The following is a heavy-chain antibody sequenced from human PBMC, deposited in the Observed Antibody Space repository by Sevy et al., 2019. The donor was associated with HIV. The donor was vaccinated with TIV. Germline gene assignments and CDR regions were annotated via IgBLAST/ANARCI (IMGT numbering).Heavy chain of an antibody. Sequence: GGSLRLSCAASGFTVSSNYMSWVRQAPGKGLEWVSVIYSGGSTYYADSVKGRFTISRDNSKNTLYLQMNSLGAEDTAGYYCARDGPTVTGYGMDVWGQGTTVTVSS. J-gene: IGHJ6*02. V-gene: IGHV3-53*01. CDR1: GFTVSSNY. CDR3: ARDGPTVTGYGMDV. D-gene: IGHD4-17*01. CDR2: IYSGGST.